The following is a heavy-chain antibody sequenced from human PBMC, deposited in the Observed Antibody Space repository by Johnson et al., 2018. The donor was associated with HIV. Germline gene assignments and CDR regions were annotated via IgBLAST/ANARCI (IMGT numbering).Heavy chain of an antibody. CDR1: GFTFSDYY. CDR3: AKETQYKVGWDAFDL. Sequence: QVQLVESGGGLVKPGGSLRLSCAASGFTFSDYYMSWIRQAPGTGLEWVSYISHSGATIYYADSVKGRFTISRDNAKNSLFLQMNSLRGEDTGVYYCAKETQYKVGWDAFDLWGQGTMVTVSS. CDR2: ISHSGATI. D-gene: IGHD1-14*01. V-gene: IGHV3-11*04. J-gene: IGHJ3*01.